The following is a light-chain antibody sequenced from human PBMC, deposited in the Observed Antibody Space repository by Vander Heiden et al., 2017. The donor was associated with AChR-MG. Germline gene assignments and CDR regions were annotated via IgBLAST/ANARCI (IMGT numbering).Light chain of an antibody. CDR1: KLEDKY. V-gene: IGLV3-1*01. J-gene: IGLJ2*01. Sequence: SYELTQPPSVSVFPGPTASITCSGEKLEDKYACWYQQKPGQSPVLVIYQDSKRPSGVPDRFSGSNSGNTATLTISETQAMDEADYYCQAWDSSVVVFGGGTKLTVL. CDR3: QAWDSSVVV. CDR2: QDS.